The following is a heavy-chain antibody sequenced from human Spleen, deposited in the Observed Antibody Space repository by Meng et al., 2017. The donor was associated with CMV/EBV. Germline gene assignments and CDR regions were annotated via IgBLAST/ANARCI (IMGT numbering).Heavy chain of an antibody. D-gene: IGHD3-10*01. Sequence: GGSLRLSCAASGFSFRSYGMRWVRQAPGKGLEWISSISSSSRYIFYVESVKGRCTISRDNAENSLFLQMNSLRAEDTAVYYCAKFQDNSYGSGVDYWGQGTLVTVSS. CDR3: AKFQDNSYGSGVDY. J-gene: IGHJ4*02. CDR1: GFSFRSYG. V-gene: IGHV3-21*04. CDR2: ISSSSRYI.